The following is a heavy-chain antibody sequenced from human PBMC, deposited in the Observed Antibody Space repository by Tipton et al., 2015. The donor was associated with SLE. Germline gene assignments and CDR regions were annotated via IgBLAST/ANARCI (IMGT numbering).Heavy chain of an antibody. CDR1: GFTFSIYS. J-gene: IGHJ4*02. D-gene: IGHD2/OR15-2a*01. V-gene: IGHV3-48*04. CDR2: IGSSVDST. Sequence: SLRLSCAASGFTFSIYSMNWVRQAPGKGLEWVSYIGSSVDSTYYADSVKGRFTISRDNAKNSLYLQMNTLRAEDTAVYYCSRGNFQHQGFWGQGTLVTVSS. CDR3: SRGNFQHQGF.